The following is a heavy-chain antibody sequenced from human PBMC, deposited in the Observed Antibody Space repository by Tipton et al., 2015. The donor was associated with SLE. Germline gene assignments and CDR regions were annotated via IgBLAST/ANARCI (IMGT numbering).Heavy chain of an antibody. CDR3: ARGLAMVRGDSMDY. Sequence: TLSLTCTVSGGSISGYYWSWIRQPAGRGLEWIGRIYSSGSTNYNPSLKSRVTISVDTSKNQFSLKLSSVTAADTAVYYCARGLAMVRGDSMDYWGQGTLVTVSS. J-gene: IGHJ4*02. CDR2: IYSSGST. D-gene: IGHD3-10*01. CDR1: GGSISGYY. V-gene: IGHV4-4*07.